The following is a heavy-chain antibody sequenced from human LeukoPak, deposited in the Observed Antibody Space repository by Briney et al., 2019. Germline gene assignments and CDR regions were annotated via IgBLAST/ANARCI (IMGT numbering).Heavy chain of an antibody. CDR3: ARSPSPRPYDAFHL. V-gene: IGHV1-69*05. Sequence: SVKVSCKASGDTFRNYAISWVRQAPGQGLEWMGVIIPFFGTTNSSQKFQGRVTITTDESTRTTYMEVSSLRSEDTAIYYCARSPSPRPYDAFHLWGQGTMVTVSS. CDR2: IIPFFGTT. J-gene: IGHJ3*01. CDR1: GDTFRNYA.